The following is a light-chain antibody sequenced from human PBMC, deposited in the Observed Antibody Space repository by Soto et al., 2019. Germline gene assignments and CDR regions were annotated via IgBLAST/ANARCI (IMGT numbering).Light chain of an antibody. CDR3: QQYNSYSPT. J-gene: IGKJ4*01. CDR2: DAS. V-gene: IGKV1-5*01. CDR1: QSISSW. Sequence: DIQMTLSPSTLSASVGDRVTITCRASQSISSWLAWYQQKPGKAPKLLIYDASSLESGVPSRFSGSGSGTEFTLTISSLQPDDFATYYCQQYNSYSPTFGGGTKVEIK.